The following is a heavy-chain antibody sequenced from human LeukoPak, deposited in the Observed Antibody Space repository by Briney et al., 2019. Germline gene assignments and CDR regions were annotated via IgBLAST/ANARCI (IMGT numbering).Heavy chain of an antibody. Sequence: GGSLRLSCAASGFTFDDYAMHWVRQAPGKGLEWVSGISWNSGGIGYADSVKGRFTISRDNAKNSLYLQMNSLRAEDTALYYCAKDTTGTTSGLYGMDVWGQGTTVTVSS. V-gene: IGHV3-9*01. CDR3: AKDTTGTTSGLYGMDV. D-gene: IGHD1-1*01. CDR2: ISWNSGGI. J-gene: IGHJ6*02. CDR1: GFTFDDYA.